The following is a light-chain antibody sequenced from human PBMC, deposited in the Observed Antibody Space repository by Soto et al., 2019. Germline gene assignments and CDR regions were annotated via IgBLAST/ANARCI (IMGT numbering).Light chain of an antibody. Sequence: QSVLTQPASVSGSRGQSITISCVGRNTDVGQDKSVSWYQQGPGKAPKLLIFEVTNRSSGVSSRFSGSRSGNTASLTISGLQPDDEGDYFCVSYTDTDTLVFGTGTKVTVL. CDR3: VSYTDTDTLV. J-gene: IGLJ1*01. CDR2: EVT. CDR1: NTDVGQDKS. V-gene: IGLV2-14*01.